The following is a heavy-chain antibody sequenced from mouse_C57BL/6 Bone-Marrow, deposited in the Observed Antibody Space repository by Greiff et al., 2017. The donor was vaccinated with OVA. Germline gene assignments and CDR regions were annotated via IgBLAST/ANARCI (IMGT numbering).Heavy chain of an antibody. V-gene: IGHV5-12*01. CDR2: ISNGGGST. CDR1: GFTFSDYY. Sequence: EVQLVESGGGLVQPGGSLKLSCAASGFTFSDYYMYWVRQTPEKRLEWVAYISNGGGSTYYPDTVKGRFTISRDNAKNTLYLQMSRLKSEDTAMYYCARHGGNYVGAMDYWGQGTSVTVSS. J-gene: IGHJ4*01. CDR3: ARHGGNYVGAMDY. D-gene: IGHD1-1*02.